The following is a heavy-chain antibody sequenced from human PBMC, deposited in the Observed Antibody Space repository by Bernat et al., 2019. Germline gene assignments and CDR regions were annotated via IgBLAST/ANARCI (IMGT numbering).Heavy chain of an antibody. CDR1: GGSFSGYY. V-gene: IGHV4-34*01. Sequence: QVQLQQWGAGLLKPSETLSLTCAVYGGSFSGYYWSWIRQPPGKGLEWIGEINHSGSTNYNPSLKSRVTISVDTSKNQFSLKLSSVTAADTAVYYCARDQLGIAARPVTGYFDYWGQGTLVTVSS. CDR3: ARDQLGIAARPVTGYFDY. CDR2: INHSGST. D-gene: IGHD6-6*01. J-gene: IGHJ4*02.